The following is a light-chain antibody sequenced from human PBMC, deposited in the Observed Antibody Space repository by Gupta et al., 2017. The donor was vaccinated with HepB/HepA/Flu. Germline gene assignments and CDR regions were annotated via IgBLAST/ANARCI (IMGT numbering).Light chain of an antibody. CDR3: RQALQNPPFT. CDR2: FGS. J-gene: IGKJ2*01. Sequence: DIVMTQSPVSLPVTPGEPASISCRSSHILLHSNGYNYLDWYLQKPVQSPQLLIYFGSNRAAGVTGRFSGSGKGIHFRLKSSRGEAEDVGDYYCRQALQNPPFTFGQGTKLEIK. V-gene: IGKV2-28*01. CDR1: HILLHSNGYNY.